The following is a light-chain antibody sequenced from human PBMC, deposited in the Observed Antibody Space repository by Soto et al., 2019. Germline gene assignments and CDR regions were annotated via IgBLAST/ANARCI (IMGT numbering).Light chain of an antibody. CDR3: AAWDDSLSGRDVV. J-gene: IGLJ2*01. CDR2: RNN. CDR1: SSNIGSNY. Sequence: QSVLTQPPSASGTPEQRVTISCSGSSSNIGSNYVYWYQQLPGTAPKLLIHRNNQRPSGVPDRFSGSKSGTSASLAISGLRSEDEADYYCAAWDDSLSGRDVVFGGGTKVTVL. V-gene: IGLV1-47*01.